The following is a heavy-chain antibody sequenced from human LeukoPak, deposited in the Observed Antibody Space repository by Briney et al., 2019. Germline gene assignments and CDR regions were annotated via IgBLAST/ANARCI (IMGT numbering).Heavy chain of an antibody. CDR3: AKEKYRGYSYGSGDY. CDR2: ISNDGTKK. Sequence: GGSLRLSCAASGFTFSSYAMHWVRQAPGKGLEWVAVISNDGTKKYYADSVKGRFTVSKDNSKNTPYLQMSSLRPEDTAVYYCAKEKYRGYSYGSGDYWGQGTLVTVSS. D-gene: IGHD5-18*01. CDR1: GFTFSSYA. V-gene: IGHV3-30*18. J-gene: IGHJ4*02.